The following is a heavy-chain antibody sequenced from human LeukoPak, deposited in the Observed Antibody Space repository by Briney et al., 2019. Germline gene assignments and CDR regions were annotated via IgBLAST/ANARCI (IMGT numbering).Heavy chain of an antibody. Sequence: PSETLSHTCTVSGGSLSSYYWSWIRQPAGKGLEWIGRIYTSGSTNYNPSLKSRVTISVDKSKNQFSLKLSSVTAADTAVYYCARSYYFSHWGQGTLVTVSS. CDR1: GGSLSSYY. CDR2: IYTSGST. CDR3: ARSYYFSH. J-gene: IGHJ4*02. D-gene: IGHD3-10*01. V-gene: IGHV4-4*07.